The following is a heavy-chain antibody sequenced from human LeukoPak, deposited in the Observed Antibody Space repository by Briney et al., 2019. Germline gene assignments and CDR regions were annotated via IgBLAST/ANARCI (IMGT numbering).Heavy chain of an antibody. Sequence: PSETLSLTCAVYGESFCGYYWTWVRQPPGKGLEWIGDINHSGRTTYNPSLKSRVIISVDTSKNLFSLNLTSVTAADTAVYYCTRPWQRRYYMDVWGKGTTVAVSS. J-gene: IGHJ6*03. V-gene: IGHV4-34*01. CDR1: GESFCGYY. CDR3: TRPWQRRYYMDV. CDR2: INHSGRT.